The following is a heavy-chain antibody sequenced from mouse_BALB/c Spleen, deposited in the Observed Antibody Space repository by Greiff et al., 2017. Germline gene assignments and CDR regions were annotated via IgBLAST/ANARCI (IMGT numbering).Heavy chain of an antibody. CDR3: NSTGNDAMDY. D-gene: IGHD2-2*01. Sequence: LQQPGSELVRPGASVKLSCKASGYTFTSYWMHWVKQRHGQGLEWIGNIYPGSGSTNYDEKFKSKGTLTVDTSSTTAYMHLSSLTSEDSAVYYYNSTGNDAMDYWGQGTSVTVSA. J-gene: IGHJ4*01. CDR1: GYTFTSYW. CDR2: IYPGSGST. V-gene: IGHV1S22*01.